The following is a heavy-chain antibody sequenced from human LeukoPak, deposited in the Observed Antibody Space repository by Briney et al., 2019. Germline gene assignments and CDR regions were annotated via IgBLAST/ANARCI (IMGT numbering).Heavy chain of an antibody. CDR3: ARVDTAMVNTFDY. CDR1: GGSISSYY. Sequence: PSETLSLTCTVSGGSISSYYWSWIRQPPGKGLEWIGYIYYSGSTNYNPSLKSRVTISVDTSKNQFSLKLSSVTAADTAVYYCARVDTAMVNTFDYWGQGTLVTLSS. V-gene: IGHV4-59*01. CDR2: IYYSGST. D-gene: IGHD5-18*01. J-gene: IGHJ4*02.